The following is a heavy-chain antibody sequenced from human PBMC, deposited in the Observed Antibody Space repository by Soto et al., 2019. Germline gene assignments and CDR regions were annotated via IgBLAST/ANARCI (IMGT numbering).Heavy chain of an antibody. Sequence: EVQLLESGGGLVQPGGSLRLSCAASGFTFTSYAMSWVRQAPGKGLEWVSSISASGGTTYYADSVKGRFTISRDNSKNALYLQVNGLGAEVTAGYYCAKGAWAAVSGRGNWFDPWGQGTLVTVSS. CDR1: GFTFTSYA. D-gene: IGHD6-19*01. CDR3: AKGAWAAVSGRGNWFDP. CDR2: ISASGGTT. J-gene: IGHJ5*02. V-gene: IGHV3-23*01.